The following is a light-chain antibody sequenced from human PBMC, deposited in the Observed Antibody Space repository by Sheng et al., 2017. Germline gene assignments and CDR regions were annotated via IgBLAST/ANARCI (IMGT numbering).Light chain of an antibody. J-gene: IGKJ4*01. CDR3: QQYNNWPLT. CDR2: GAS. V-gene: IGKV3-15*01. CDR1: QNIRSD. Sequence: MTQSPATLSVSPGERAALSCRAGQNIRSDLAWYQQRPGQAPRLLIFGASTRATGIPARFSGSGSGTNFTLTISSLQSEDFAVYYCQQYNNWPLTFGGGTKVEIK.